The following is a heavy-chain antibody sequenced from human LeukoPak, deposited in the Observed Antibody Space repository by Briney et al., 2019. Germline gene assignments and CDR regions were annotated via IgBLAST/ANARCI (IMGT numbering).Heavy chain of an antibody. CDR1: GFTFSSYW. CDR2: INQDGSEK. V-gene: IGHV3-7*01. J-gene: IGHJ6*03. Sequence: GGSLRLSCAASGFTFSSYWMSWVRQAPGKGLEWVANINQDGSEKYYVDSVKGRFTISRDNAKNSLYLQMNSLRAEDTAVYYCARGRGDCSSTSCYTSYYYYYYMDVWGKGTTVTVSS. CDR3: ARGRGDCSSTSCYTSYYYYYYMDV. D-gene: IGHD2-2*02.